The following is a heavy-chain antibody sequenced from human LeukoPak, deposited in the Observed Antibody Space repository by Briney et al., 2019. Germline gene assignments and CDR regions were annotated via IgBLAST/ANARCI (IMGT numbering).Heavy chain of an antibody. CDR3: ARGSLGYSYGLASDAFDI. CDR2: IYYSGST. D-gene: IGHD5-18*01. V-gene: IGHV4-39*07. Sequence: SETLSLTCTVSGGSISSSSYYWGWIRQPPGKGLEWIGSIYYSGSTYYNPSLKSRVTISVDTSKNQFSLKLSSVTAADTAVYYCARGSLGYSYGLASDAFDIWGQGTMVTVSS. J-gene: IGHJ3*02. CDR1: GGSISSSSYY.